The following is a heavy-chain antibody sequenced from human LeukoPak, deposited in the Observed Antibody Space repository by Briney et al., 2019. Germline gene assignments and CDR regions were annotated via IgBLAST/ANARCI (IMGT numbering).Heavy chain of an antibody. D-gene: IGHD6-6*01. CDR2: VWYDETNK. CDR3: AKPGGGSSIGY. V-gene: IGHV3-30*02. Sequence: PGGSLRLSCAASGFTFSSYGMHWVRQAPDKGLEWVAFVWYDETNKYYADSVKGRFTISRDNPKNTLYLQMNSLRADDTAVYYCAKPGGGSSIGYWGQGTPVTVFS. J-gene: IGHJ4*02. CDR1: GFTFSSYG.